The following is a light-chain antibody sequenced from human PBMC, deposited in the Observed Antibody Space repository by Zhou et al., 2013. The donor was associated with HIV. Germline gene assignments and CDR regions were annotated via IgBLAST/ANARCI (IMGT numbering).Light chain of an antibody. Sequence: DIQMTQSPSSVSASVGDRVTITCRASQDISSWLAWYQQKPGKAPKLLIYAASSLQSGVPSRFNGSGSRTDFTLTISSLQPEDFATYYCQQANSFPPTFGPGTKVD. CDR3: QQANSFPPT. V-gene: IGKV1-12*01. CDR1: QDISSW. CDR2: AAS. J-gene: IGKJ3*01.